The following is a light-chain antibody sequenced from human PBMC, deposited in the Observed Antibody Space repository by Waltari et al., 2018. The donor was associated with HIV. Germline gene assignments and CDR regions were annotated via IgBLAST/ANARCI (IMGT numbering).Light chain of an antibody. CDR3: ASFTGDDTLL. V-gene: IGLV2-14*03. CDR2: YVD. J-gene: IGLJ3*02. CDR1: DSDFGLDNF. Sequence: SAVNHPASVSGLPGQSITISCTGGDSDFGLDNFVSWYQQHPGRVPLLILYYVDSRAPGISDRFSGSRSGPTASLNISRLRAEDEADYYCASFTGDDTLLFGGGTKVTVL.